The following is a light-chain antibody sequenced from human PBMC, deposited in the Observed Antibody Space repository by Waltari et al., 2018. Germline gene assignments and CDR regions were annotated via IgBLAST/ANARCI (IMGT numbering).Light chain of an antibody. V-gene: IGKV3-11*01. CDR2: DAS. CDR3: LQRTVLPAESTIWPAS. Sequence: EIVLTQSPATLSLSPGERATLSCRASQSVRSYLSWSQQKPGQAPRLLIYDASNRAPGTPDRCSRSGSGTDVTLTISSLEPEDFAVYYCLQRTVLPAESTIWPASFGGGTKVEIK. J-gene: IGKJ4*01. CDR1: QSVRSY.